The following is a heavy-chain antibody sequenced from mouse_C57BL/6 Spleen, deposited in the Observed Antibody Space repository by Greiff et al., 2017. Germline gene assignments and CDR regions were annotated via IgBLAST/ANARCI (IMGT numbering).Heavy chain of an antibody. CDR3: TRGIITTVVAPCDY. Sequence: QVQLQQSGAELVRPGASVTLSCKASGYTFTDYEMHWVKQTPVHGLEWIGAIDPETGGTAYNQKFKGKAILTADKSSSTAYMELRSLTSEDSAVYYCTRGIITTVVAPCDYGGQDTTLTVSA. V-gene: IGHV1-15*01. D-gene: IGHD1-1*01. J-gene: IGHJ2*01. CDR2: IDPETGGT. CDR1: GYTFTDYE.